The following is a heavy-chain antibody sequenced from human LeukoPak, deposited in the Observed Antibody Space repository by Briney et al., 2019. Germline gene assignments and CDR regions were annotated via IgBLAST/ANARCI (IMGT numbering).Heavy chain of an antibody. CDR2: MYYSGST. CDR3: ARHPYYYGSPYYMDV. D-gene: IGHD3-10*01. CDR1: GGSISSSSYY. Sequence: SETLSLTCTVSGGSISSSSYYWGWIRQPPGKGLEWIGSMYYSGSTYYNPSLKSRVTISVDTSKNQFSLKLRSVTAADTAVYYCARHPYYYGSPYYMDVWGKGTTVTISS. V-gene: IGHV4-39*01. J-gene: IGHJ6*03.